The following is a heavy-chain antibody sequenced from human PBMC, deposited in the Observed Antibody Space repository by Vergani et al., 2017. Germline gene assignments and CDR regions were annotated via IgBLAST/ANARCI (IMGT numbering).Heavy chain of an antibody. CDR3: ARERPSGYGNNFDY. V-gene: IGHV4-59*01. CDR1: GGSISSYY. J-gene: IGHJ4*02. D-gene: IGHD5-12*01. Sequence: QVQLQESGPGLVKPSETLSLTCTVSGGSISSYYWSWIRQPPGKGLEWIGYIYYSGSTHYNPSLKSRVTISVDTSKNQFSLKLSSVTAADTAVYYCARERPSGYGNNFDYWGQGTLVTVSS. CDR2: IYYSGST.